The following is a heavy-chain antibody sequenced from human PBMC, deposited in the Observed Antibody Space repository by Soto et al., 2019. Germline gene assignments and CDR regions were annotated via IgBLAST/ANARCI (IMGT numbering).Heavy chain of an antibody. CDR1: GFTFSSYA. Sequence: EVQLLESGGALVQPGGSLRVSCAASGFTFSSYALSWVRQAPGKGLEWVSGMSGSGASTYYADSVKGRFTISRDNSKNTLYLQMNSLRGEDTAIYYCAKVGSGWYYFDYWGQGTLVTVSS. CDR3: AKVGSGWYYFDY. J-gene: IGHJ4*02. V-gene: IGHV3-23*01. CDR2: MSGSGAST. D-gene: IGHD6-19*01.